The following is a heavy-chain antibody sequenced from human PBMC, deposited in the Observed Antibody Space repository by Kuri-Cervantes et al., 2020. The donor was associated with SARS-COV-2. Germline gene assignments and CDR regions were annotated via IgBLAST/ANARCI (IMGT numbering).Heavy chain of an antibody. CDR2: IYTGGTT. CDR3: AREGSNDHHDYYDYYMDV. J-gene: IGHJ6*03. CDR1: GFTVSSNY. D-gene: IGHD1-14*01. Sequence: GGSLRLSCAASGFTVSSNYMSWVRQAPGKGLGWVSIIYTGGTTHYADSVKGRFTISRDNSKNTLYLQMNSLRAEDTAVYYCAREGSNDHHDYYDYYMDVWGKGTTVTVSS. V-gene: IGHV3-53*01.